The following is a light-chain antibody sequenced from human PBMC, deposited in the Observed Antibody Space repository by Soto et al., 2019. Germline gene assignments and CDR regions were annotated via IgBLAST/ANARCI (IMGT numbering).Light chain of an antibody. Sequence: EIVLTQSPGTLSLSPGERATLSCRASQSVSSSYLAWYQQKPGQAPRLLIYGASSRPTGIPDRFSGSGSATDFTLTISRLEPEDFAVYYCQQYGSSPPYTFGQATKLEIK. CDR3: QQYGSSPPYT. V-gene: IGKV3-20*01. J-gene: IGKJ2*01. CDR2: GAS. CDR1: QSVSSSY.